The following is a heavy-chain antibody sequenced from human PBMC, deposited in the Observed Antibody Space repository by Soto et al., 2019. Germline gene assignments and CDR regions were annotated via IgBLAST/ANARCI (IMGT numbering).Heavy chain of an antibody. V-gene: IGHV1-69*01. CDR1: GGTFSTYG. Sequence: QVQLVQSGAEVKKPGSSVKVSCKASGGTFSTYGVTWVRQAPGQGLEWMGGIIPYYGTTTYAQKFQGRVSITADESTSTAYMDLSGLRSEDTAVYYCARAGIAVAGTVSSCSALEVWGQGNTIIVS. CDR2: IIPYYGTT. J-gene: IGHJ6*02. D-gene: IGHD6-19*01. CDR3: ARAGIAVAGTVSSCSALEV.